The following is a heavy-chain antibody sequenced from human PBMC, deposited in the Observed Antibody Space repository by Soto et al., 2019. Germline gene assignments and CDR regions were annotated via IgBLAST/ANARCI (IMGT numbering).Heavy chain of an antibody. CDR3: ARARKIAVAGLNFDY. J-gene: IGHJ4*02. CDR1: GYTFTSYY. V-gene: IGHV1-46*01. CDR2: INPSGGST. D-gene: IGHD6-19*01. Sequence: ASVKVSCKASGYTFTSYYMHWVRQAPGQGLEWMGIINPSGGSTSYAQKFQGRVTMTRDTSTSTVYMELSSLRSEDTAAYYCARARKIAVAGLNFDYWGQGTLVTVS.